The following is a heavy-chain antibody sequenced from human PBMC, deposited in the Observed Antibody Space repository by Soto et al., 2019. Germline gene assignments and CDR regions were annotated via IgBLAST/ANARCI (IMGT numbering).Heavy chain of an antibody. J-gene: IGHJ6*03. CDR3: ARVNHCSSTSCSGGYYYYYMDV. CDR1: SGSISSSNW. Sequence: SEILSLTCAVSSGSISSSNWWSWVRQPPGKGLEWIGEIYHSGSTNYNPSLKSRVTISVDKSKNQFSLKLSSVTAADTAVYYCARVNHCSSTSCSGGYYYYYMDVWGKGTTVTVSS. D-gene: IGHD2-2*01. CDR2: IYHSGST. V-gene: IGHV4-4*02.